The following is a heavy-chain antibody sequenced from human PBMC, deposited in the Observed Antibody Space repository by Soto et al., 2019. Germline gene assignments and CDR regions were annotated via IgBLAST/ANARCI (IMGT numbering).Heavy chain of an antibody. Sequence: GGSRLLSCTASGFTFSVHSMNWIRPAPGKGLEWVSYISSTSSARYYADSVRGRFTISRDNVKYSLYLQMNSLTDEDTAVYYCARDSDIYYGMDVCGQGTTVTVSS. CDR3: ARDSDIYYGMDV. J-gene: IGHJ6*02. D-gene: IGHD3-9*01. CDR1: GFTFSVHS. CDR2: ISSTSSAR. V-gene: IGHV3-48*02.